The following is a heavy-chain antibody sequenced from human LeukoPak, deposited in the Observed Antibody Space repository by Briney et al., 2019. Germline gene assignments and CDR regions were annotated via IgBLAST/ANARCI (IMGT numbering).Heavy chain of an antibody. V-gene: IGHV3-11*04. D-gene: IGHD4-17*01. CDR1: GFTFRDYY. CDR2: ISSSAGSI. CDR3: AASVTRRRLDWFIDL. Sequence: GGSLRLSCAASGFTFRDYYMSWIRQAPGKGLEWISYISSSAGSIYYVDSVKGRFTISRDNAKNSLYLQMDSLRVEDTAVYYCAASVTRRRLDWFIDLWGRGTLVSVSS. J-gene: IGHJ2*01.